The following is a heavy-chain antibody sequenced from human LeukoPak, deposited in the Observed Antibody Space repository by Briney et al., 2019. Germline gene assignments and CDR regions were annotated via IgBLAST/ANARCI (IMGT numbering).Heavy chain of an antibody. D-gene: IGHD1-26*01. CDR3: ARLGGSYSAEYLQH. J-gene: IGHJ1*01. Sequence: PSETLSLTCTVSGGSIRSYYWGWIRQPPGKGLEWIGSIYYTGSTYYNPSLESRLTISVDTSKNQFSLRLYSVTAADTAVYYCARLGGSYSAEYLQHWGQGTLVTVSS. CDR1: GGSIRSYY. CDR2: IYYTGST. V-gene: IGHV4-39*01.